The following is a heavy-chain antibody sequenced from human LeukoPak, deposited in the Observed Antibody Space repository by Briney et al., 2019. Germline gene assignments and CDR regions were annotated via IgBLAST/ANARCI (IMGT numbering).Heavy chain of an antibody. CDR3: ARAGGQLLHGFGYFEY. V-gene: IGHV3-30*04. Sequence: GGSLRLSCAASGFTFGRYVMIWVRQAPGKGLQWVSTISYDGDNKYYVDSVKGRFTISRDNSKNTLYLQMNSLRAEDTAVYYCARAGGQLLHGFGYFEYWGQGTLVTVSS. J-gene: IGHJ4*02. CDR1: GFTFGRYV. D-gene: IGHD6-13*01. CDR2: ISYDGDNK.